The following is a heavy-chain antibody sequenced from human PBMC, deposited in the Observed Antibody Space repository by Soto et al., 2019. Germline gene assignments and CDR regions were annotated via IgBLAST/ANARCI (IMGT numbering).Heavy chain of an antibody. D-gene: IGHD2-8*01. CDR1: GYSFTDYH. CDR2: INPKSGGT. V-gene: IGHV1-2*04. CDR3: ARGHSTDCSNGVCSFFYNHEMDV. Sequence: ASVKVSCKAAGYSFTDYHIHWVRQAPGQGLEWLGRINPKSGGTSTAQKFQGWVTMTRDRSISTVYMELTRLRSDDTAVYFCARGHSTDCSNGVCSFFYNHEMDVWGQGTTVTVSS. J-gene: IGHJ6*02.